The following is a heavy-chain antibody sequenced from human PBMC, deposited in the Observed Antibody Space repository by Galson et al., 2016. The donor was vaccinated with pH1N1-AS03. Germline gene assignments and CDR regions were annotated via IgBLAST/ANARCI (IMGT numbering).Heavy chain of an antibody. J-gene: IGHJ3*02. CDR2: INGEGSST. V-gene: IGHV3-74*01. CDR3: ARQDSSGYFHALDM. CDR1: GFTFTTYW. D-gene: IGHD3-22*01. Sequence: SLRLSCAASGFTFTTYWMHWVRQAPGRGLVWVSSINGEGSSTRGTDSVKGRFFISRDNAKNTEYLQMNSLRVEDTAVYYCARQDSSGYFHALDMWGQGTMVTVSS.